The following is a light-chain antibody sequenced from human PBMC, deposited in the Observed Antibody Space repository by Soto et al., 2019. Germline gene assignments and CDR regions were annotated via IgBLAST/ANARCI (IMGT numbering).Light chain of an antibody. CDR3: QQRSNWPWT. Sequence: ETVLTQSPATLSLSPGERAILSCRASQSVSRYLAWFQQKPGQAPRLLIYDASNRATGIPARFSGSGSVTDFTLTISSLEPEDFAVYYCQQRSNWPWTFGQGTKVEIK. V-gene: IGKV3-11*01. CDR1: QSVSRY. CDR2: DAS. J-gene: IGKJ1*01.